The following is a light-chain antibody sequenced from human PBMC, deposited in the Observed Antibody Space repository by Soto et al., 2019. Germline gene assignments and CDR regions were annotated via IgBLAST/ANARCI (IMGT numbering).Light chain of an antibody. CDR2: DNY. Sequence: QSVLTQPPSVSAAPGQKVTISCSGSSSNIGNNYVSWYQQLPGTAPILLISDNYKRPSGIPDRFSGSKSGTSATLGITGLQTGDEADYYCGTWDSSLSAGVFGGGTKLTVL. CDR3: GTWDSSLSAGV. CDR1: SSNIGNNY. V-gene: IGLV1-51*01. J-gene: IGLJ2*01.